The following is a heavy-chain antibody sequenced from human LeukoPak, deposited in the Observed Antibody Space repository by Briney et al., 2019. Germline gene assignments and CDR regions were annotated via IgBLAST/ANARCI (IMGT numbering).Heavy chain of an antibody. CDR3: AKGPLPGGSSWVGY. V-gene: IGHV3-23*01. CDR2: ISGSGGST. D-gene: IGHD6-13*01. J-gene: IGHJ4*02. CDR1: GFTFSSYA. Sequence: GGSLRLPCAASGFTFSSYAMSWVRQAPGKGLEWVSAISGSGGSTYYADSVKGRFTISRDNSKNTLYLQMNSLRAEDTAVYYCAKGPLPGGSSWVGYWGQGTLVTVSS.